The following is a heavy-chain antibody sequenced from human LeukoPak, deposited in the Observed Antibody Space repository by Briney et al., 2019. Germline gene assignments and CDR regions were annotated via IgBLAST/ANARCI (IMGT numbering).Heavy chain of an antibody. CDR1: GFTFSTNA. Sequence: TGGSLRLSCLTSGFTFSTNAMTWVRQAPGKGLKWVSTITTGDGNTYYADSVKGRFTVSRDDSKNTLYLQMNSLRAEDTAVYYCAKDGGLWVSAHWGDSWGRGTLVTVSS. CDR2: ITTGDGNT. D-gene: IGHD7-27*01. CDR3: AKDGGLWVSAHWGDS. J-gene: IGHJ4*02. V-gene: IGHV3-23*01.